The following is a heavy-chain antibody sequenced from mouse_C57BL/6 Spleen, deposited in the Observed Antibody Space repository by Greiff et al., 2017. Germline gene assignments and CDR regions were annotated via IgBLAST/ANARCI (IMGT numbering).Heavy chain of an antibody. Sequence: EVMLVESGGDLVKPGGSLKLSCAASGFTFSSYGMSWVRQTPDKRLEWVATISSGGSYTYYPDSVKGRFTISRDNAKNTLYLQMSSLKSEDTAMYYCARQGDYGFAYWGQGTLVTVSA. CDR1: GFTFSSYG. CDR2: ISSGGSYT. CDR3: ARQGDYGFAY. V-gene: IGHV5-6*01. J-gene: IGHJ3*01. D-gene: IGHD2-4*01.